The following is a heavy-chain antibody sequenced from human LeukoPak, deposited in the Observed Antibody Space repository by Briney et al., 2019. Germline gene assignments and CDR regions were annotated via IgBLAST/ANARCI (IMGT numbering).Heavy chain of an antibody. J-gene: IGHJ4*02. D-gene: IGHD1-1*01. V-gene: IGHV4-59*08. CDR2: IYSSGTT. CDR3: ARRISSWNVYIDK. CDR1: GGSFSDYY. Sequence: SETLSLTCTVSGGSFSDYYWSWIRQTPGKGLEWIGYIYSSGTTNYNRSLQSRVFISLDTPKNQFSLRVTSVTAADTAMYFCARRISSWNVYIDKWGQGIQVTVAS.